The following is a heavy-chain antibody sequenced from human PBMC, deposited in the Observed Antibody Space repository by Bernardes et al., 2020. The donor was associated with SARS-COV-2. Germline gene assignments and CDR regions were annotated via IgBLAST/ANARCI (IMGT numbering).Heavy chain of an antibody. J-gene: IGHJ3*02. CDR1: GYTLSDYY. D-gene: IGHD1-26*01. CDR2: INPHSGGT. Sequence: APEEVFCKASGYTLSDYYMHWVRQAPGQGLEWMGWINPHSGGTNYAQKFQGRVTVTRDTSISTAYMELSRLTSDDTAVYYCARDLDRLYSGSRTDAFDIWGQGTMVTVSS. CDR3: ARDLDRLYSGSRTDAFDI. V-gene: IGHV1-2*02.